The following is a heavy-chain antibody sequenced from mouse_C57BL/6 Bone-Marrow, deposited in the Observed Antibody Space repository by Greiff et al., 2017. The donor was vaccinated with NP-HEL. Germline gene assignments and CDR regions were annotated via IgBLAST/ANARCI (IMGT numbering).Heavy chain of an antibody. D-gene: IGHD1-1*01. V-gene: IGHV1-26*01. CDR3: ARKTTVVGGTAMDY. Sequence: EVQLQQSGPELVKPGASVKISCKASGYTFTDYYMNWVKQSHGKSLEWIGDINPNNGGTSYNQKFKGKATLTVDKSSSTAYMELRSLTSEDSAVYYCARKTTVVGGTAMDYWGQGTSVTVSS. J-gene: IGHJ4*01. CDR1: GYTFTDYY. CDR2: INPNNGGT.